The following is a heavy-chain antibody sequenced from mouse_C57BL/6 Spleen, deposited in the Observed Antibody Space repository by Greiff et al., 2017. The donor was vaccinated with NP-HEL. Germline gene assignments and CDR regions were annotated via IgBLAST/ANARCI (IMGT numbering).Heavy chain of an antibody. CDR3: ARRDDYEYFDV. V-gene: IGHV1-81*01. CDR1: GYTFTSYG. CDR2: IYPRSGNT. Sequence: VQLQQSGAELARPGASVKLSCKASGYTFTSYGISWVKQRTGQGLEWIGEIYPRSGNTYYNEKFKGKATLTADKSSSTAYMELRSLTSEDSAVYFCARRDDYEYFDVWGTGTTVTVSS. D-gene: IGHD2-4*01. J-gene: IGHJ1*03.